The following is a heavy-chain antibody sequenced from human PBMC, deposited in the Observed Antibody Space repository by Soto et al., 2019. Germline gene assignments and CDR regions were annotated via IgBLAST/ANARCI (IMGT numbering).Heavy chain of an antibody. J-gene: IGHJ6*02. V-gene: IGHV3-30*18. Sequence: QVQLVESGGGVVQPGRSLRLSCAASGFTFSSYGMHWVRQAPGKGLEWVAVISYDGSNKYYADSLKGRFTVSRDNSKNTLYLQMSSLRAEDTAVYYCVKDGSSGWPYYYGMDVWGQGTTGTVPS. D-gene: IGHD6-19*01. CDR1: GFTFSSYG. CDR3: VKDGSSGWPYYYGMDV. CDR2: ISYDGSNK.